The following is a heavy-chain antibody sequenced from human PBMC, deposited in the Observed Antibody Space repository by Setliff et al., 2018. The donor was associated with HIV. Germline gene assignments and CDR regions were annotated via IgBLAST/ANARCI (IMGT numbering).Heavy chain of an antibody. J-gene: IGHJ2*01. CDR1: GFSISSRYY. CDR3: ARGSNPDSPGFIAYWYFDL. D-gene: IGHD2-2*01. CDR2: IYHTGSS. Sequence: PSETLSLTCDVSGFSISSRYYWGWIRQSPGKGLEWIGNIYHTGSSYYNPSLNDRATMSLDTSKNQFSLKLSSVTAADTAVYYCARGSNPDSPGFIAYWYFDLWGRGTLVTVSS. V-gene: IGHV4-38-2*01.